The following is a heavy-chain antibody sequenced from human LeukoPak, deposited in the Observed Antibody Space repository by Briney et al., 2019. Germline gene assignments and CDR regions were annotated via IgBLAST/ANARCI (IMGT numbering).Heavy chain of an antibody. V-gene: IGHV1-18*01. CDR1: GYTFTSYG. CDR2: ISAYNGNT. CDR3: ARERVTMVRRWHNWFDP. D-gene: IGHD3-10*01. J-gene: IGHJ5*02. Sequence: ASVKVSCKASGYTFTSYGISWVRQAPGQGLEWMGWISAYNGNTNYAQKLQGRVTMTTDTSTSTAYMELRSLRSDDTAVYYCARERVTMVRRWHNWFDPWGQGTLVTVSS.